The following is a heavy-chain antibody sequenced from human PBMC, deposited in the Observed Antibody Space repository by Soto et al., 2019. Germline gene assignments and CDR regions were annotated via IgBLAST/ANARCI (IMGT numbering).Heavy chain of an antibody. D-gene: IGHD6-13*01. J-gene: IGHJ4*02. CDR3: ARSPRSSPYFDY. Sequence: GESLKISGRSAGYTFSNFWIGWVRQLPGKVLEWMGIIYPVDHETRYSPSFHGKVTISADRSINTAYLQWNSLEASDTAFYFCARSPRSSPYFDYWGQGALVTVSS. CDR2: IYPVDHET. CDR1: GYTFSNFW. V-gene: IGHV5-51*01.